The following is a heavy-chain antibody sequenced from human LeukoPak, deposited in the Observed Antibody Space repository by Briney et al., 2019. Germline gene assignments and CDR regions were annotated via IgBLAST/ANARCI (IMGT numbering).Heavy chain of an antibody. V-gene: IGHV3-7*01. CDR2: IKRDGSEI. D-gene: IGHD2-15*01. CDR1: GFSFSGYW. Sequence: PGGSLRLSCAASGFSFSGYWMSWVHQAPGKGLEWVANIKRDGSEIYYVDSVKGRFTISRDNAKNSLYLQMDSLRVEDTGVYYCARDRVVAGAPAHYPYFDYWGQGTLVAVSS. J-gene: IGHJ4*02. CDR3: ARDRVVAGAPAHYPYFDY.